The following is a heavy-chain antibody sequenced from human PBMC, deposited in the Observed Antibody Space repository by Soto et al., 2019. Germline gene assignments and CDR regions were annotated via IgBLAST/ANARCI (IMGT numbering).Heavy chain of an antibody. CDR3: ASEAMDYGDYAGPYYYYGMDV. J-gene: IGHJ6*02. CDR1: GGSISSGGYY. V-gene: IGHV4-31*03. D-gene: IGHD4-17*01. Sequence: PSETLSLTCTVSGGSISSGGYYWSWIRQHPGKGLEWIGYIYYSGSTYYNPSLKSRVTISVDTSKNQFSLKLSSVTAADTAVYYCASEAMDYGDYAGPYYYYGMDVWGQGTTVTVSS. CDR2: IYYSGST.